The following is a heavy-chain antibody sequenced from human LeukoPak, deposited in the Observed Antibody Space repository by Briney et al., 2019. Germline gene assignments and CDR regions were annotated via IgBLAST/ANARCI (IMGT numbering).Heavy chain of an antibody. J-gene: IGHJ4*02. CDR3: ARGGSGYPGDFDY. Sequence: ASVKVSCKASGYTFTGYYMHWVRQAPGQGLEWMGWMNPNSGNTGYAQKFQGRVTITRNTSISTAYMELSSLRSEDTAVYYCARGGSGYPGDFDYWGQGTQVTVSS. V-gene: IGHV1-8*03. CDR2: MNPNSGNT. D-gene: IGHD5-12*01. CDR1: GYTFTGYY.